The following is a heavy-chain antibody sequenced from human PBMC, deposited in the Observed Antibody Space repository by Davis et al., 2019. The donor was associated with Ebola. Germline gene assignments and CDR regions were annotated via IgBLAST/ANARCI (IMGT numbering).Heavy chain of an antibody. Sequence: GESLKISCAASGFTFSSYGMHWVRQALGKGLEWVAVISYDGSNKYYADSVKGRFTISRDNSKNTLYLQMNSLRAEDTAVYYCAKDSSGYYGWFDPWGQGTLVTVSS. D-gene: IGHD3-22*01. J-gene: IGHJ5*02. V-gene: IGHV3-30*18. CDR3: AKDSSGYYGWFDP. CDR1: GFTFSSYG. CDR2: ISYDGSNK.